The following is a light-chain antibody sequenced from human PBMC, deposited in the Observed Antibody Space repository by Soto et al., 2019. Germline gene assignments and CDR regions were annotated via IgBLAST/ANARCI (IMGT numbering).Light chain of an antibody. CDR2: GAS. CDR3: QQYETSPRT. J-gene: IGKJ1*01. Sequence: EIVLTQSPATLSGSPVKIATVSFMASQSVSSSYLAWYQQKPGQAPRLLIYGASSRATGIPDRFSGSGSGTDFTLTISRLEPEDFAVYYCQQYETSPRTFGQGTEVDI. CDR1: QSVSSSY. V-gene: IGKV3-20*01.